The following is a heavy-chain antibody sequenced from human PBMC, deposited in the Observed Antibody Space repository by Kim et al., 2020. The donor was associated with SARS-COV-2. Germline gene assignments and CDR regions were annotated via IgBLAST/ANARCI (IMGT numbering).Heavy chain of an antibody. D-gene: IGHD6-13*01. CDR3: AKGRAAAGPSSFDY. Sequence: ADSLKGRFTISRDNSKNTLYLQMNSLRAEDTAVYYCAKGRAAAGPSSFDYWGQGTLVTVSS. J-gene: IGHJ4*02. V-gene: IGHV3-23*01.